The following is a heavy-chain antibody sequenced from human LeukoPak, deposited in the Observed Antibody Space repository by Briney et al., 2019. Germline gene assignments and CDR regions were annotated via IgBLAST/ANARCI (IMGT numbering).Heavy chain of an antibody. J-gene: IGHJ3*02. CDR2: FDPEDSET. CDR3: AKSRLASGSYFRYAFDI. D-gene: IGHD1-26*01. Sequence: GASVKVSCKVSGYTLTELSMHWVRQAPGKGLEWMGGFDPEDSETIYAQKFQGRVTMTEDTSTDTAYVELSSLRSEGTAVYYCAKSRLASGSYFRYAFDIWGQGTMVTVSS. CDR1: GYTLTELS. V-gene: IGHV1-24*01.